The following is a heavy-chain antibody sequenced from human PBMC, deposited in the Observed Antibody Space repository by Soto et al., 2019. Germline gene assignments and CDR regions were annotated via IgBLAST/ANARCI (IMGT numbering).Heavy chain of an antibody. Sequence: SQTLSLTCAISGDSVSSNSAAWNWIRQSPSRGLEWLGRTYYRSKWYNDYAVSVKSRITINPDTSKNQFSLQLNSVTPEDTAVWMXWINADNGSTKYSQKFQGRATITRYPSASTAYVGLSSRRAEDTAVYYCARMEPYSSCFHWFDPWGQGTLVTVSS. J-gene: IGHJ5*02. CDR1: GDSVSSNSAA. CDR3: WINADNGSTKYSQKFQGRATITRYPSASTAYVGLSSRRAEDTAVYYCARMEPYSSCFHWFDP. CDR2: TYYRSKWYN. D-gene: IGHD5-12*01. V-gene: IGHV6-1*01.